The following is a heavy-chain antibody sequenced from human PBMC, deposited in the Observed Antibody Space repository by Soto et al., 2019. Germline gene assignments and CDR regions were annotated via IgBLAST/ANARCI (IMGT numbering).Heavy chain of an antibody. J-gene: IGHJ1*01. Sequence: VQLVESGGGVVQPGRSLRLSCAASGFTFSSYGMHWVRQAPGKGLEWVAVISYDGSNKYYADSVKGRFTISRDNSKNTLYLQMNSLRAEDTAVYYCAKAYGGNSEHWGQGTLVTVSS. CDR2: ISYDGSNK. CDR1: GFTFSSYG. D-gene: IGHD4-17*01. V-gene: IGHV3-30*18. CDR3: AKAYGGNSEH.